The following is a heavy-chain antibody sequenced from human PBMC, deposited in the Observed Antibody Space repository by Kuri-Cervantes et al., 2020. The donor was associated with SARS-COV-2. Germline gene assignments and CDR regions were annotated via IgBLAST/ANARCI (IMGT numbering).Heavy chain of an antibody. CDR1: GFTLSSYA. CDR2: ISYDGSNK. CDR3: ARDRTRGRGYFDY. V-gene: IGHV3-30*04. Sequence: GESLKISCAASGFTLSSYAMHWVRQAPGKGLEWVAVISYDGSNKYYADSVKGRFTISRDNSKNTLYLQMNSLRAEDTAVYYCARDRTRGRGYFDYWGQGTLVTVSS. J-gene: IGHJ4*02. D-gene: IGHD3-10*01.